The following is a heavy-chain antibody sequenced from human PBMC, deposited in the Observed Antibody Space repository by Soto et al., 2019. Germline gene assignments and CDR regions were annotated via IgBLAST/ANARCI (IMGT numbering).Heavy chain of an antibody. J-gene: IGHJ4*01. CDR2: IYYRGNT. V-gene: IGHV4-59*01. Sequence: SETLSLTCTVSGGSISSYYWSWIRQPPGKGLEWIGYIYYRGNTNYNPSLKSRVTISIDTSKNQFSLKLSSVTAADTAVYYCARDPLPGYWGQGTLVTVSS. CDR1: GGSISSYY. CDR3: ARDPLPGY.